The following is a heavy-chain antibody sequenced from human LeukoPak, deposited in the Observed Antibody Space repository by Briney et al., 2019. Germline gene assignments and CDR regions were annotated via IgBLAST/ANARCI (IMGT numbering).Heavy chain of an antibody. J-gene: IGHJ5*02. V-gene: IGHV1-18*01. Sequence: ASVKVSCKASGYNFTTYGISWVRQAPGQGPEWMGWIIDYDGHARYSEKLKGRITLTTDRSTSTVYMELRSLTYDDTARYYCVREGIYLAFDLWGQGTLVSVSS. CDR2: IIDYDGHA. CDR1: GYNFTTYG. CDR3: VREGIYLAFDL. D-gene: IGHD3-16*02.